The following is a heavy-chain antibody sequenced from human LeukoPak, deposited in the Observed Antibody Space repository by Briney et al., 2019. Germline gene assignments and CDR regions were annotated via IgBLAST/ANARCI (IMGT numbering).Heavy chain of an antibody. Sequence: PGGSLRLSCAASGFTFSDYSMNWVRQAPGKGLEWVSSISSSSSYIYYADSVKGRFTISRDNAKNSLYLQMNSLRAEDTAVYYCARDAHYCTNGVCYYYYYYMDVWGKGTTVTVSS. V-gene: IGHV3-21*01. CDR1: GFTFSDYS. J-gene: IGHJ6*03. D-gene: IGHD2-8*01. CDR2: ISSSSSYI. CDR3: ARDAHYCTNGVCYYYYYYMDV.